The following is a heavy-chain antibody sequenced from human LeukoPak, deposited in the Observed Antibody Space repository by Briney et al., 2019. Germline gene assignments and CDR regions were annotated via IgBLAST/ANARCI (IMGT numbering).Heavy chain of an antibody. CDR2: ISYDGSNK. V-gene: IGHV3-30*04. CDR1: GFTFSSYA. D-gene: IGHD3-10*01. J-gene: IGHJ1*01. Sequence: PGRSLRLSCAASGFTFSSYAMHWVRQAPGKGLEWVAVISYDGSNKYYADSVKGRFTIPRDNSKNTLYLQMNSLRAEDTAVYYCARGGSGSYSYAEYFQHWGQGTLVTVSS. CDR3: ARGGSGSYSYAEYFQH.